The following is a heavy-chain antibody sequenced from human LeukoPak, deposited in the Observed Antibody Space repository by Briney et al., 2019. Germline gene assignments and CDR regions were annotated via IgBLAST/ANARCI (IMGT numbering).Heavy chain of an antibody. CDR3: ARGPGGYYDY. J-gene: IGHJ4*02. CDR2: IYSGGGT. V-gene: IGHV3-53*01. CDR1: GFSFSSYS. Sequence: GGSLRLSCAASGFSFSSYSMNWVRQAPGKGLEWVSAIYSGGGTYYADSVKGRFTISRDTSKNTLYLQMNSLRAEDTAVYYCARGPGGYYDYWGQGTLVTVSS.